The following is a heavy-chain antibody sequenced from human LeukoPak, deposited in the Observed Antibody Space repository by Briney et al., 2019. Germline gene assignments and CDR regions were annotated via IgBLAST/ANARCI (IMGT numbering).Heavy chain of an antibody. CDR3: ARQASCSSTNCYPFDY. CDR1: GDSIDSNS. Sequence: SETLSLTCTVSGDSIDSNSWTWIRQPPGKGLEWIGYIYYSGTTNYNPSLKSRVTMSVDMSKNQFSLKLSSVTAADTAVYYCARQASCSSTNCYPFDYWGQGTLVTVSS. CDR2: IYYSGTT. J-gene: IGHJ4*02. D-gene: IGHD2-2*01. V-gene: IGHV4-59*01.